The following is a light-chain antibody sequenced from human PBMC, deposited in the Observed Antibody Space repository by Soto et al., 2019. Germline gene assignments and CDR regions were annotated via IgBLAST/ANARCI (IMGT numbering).Light chain of an antibody. J-gene: IGLJ2*01. Sequence: QSVLTQPPSVSGAPGQRVTISCTGRSSNIGAGYDVYWYQHLPGTAPKLLIYGDKNRPSGVPDRFSGSKSGSLASLAITGLQAEDEADYYCQSYDTSLSGVVFGGGTKVTVL. CDR1: SSNIGAGYD. CDR2: GDK. CDR3: QSYDTSLSGVV. V-gene: IGLV1-40*01.